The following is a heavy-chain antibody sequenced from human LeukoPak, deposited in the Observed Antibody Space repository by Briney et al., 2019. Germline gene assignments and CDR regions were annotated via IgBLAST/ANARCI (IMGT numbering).Heavy chain of an antibody. V-gene: IGHV3-30*02. D-gene: IGHD6-13*01. Sequence: GGSLRLSCAASGFTFSSYGMHWVRQAPGKGLEWVAFIRYDGSNKYYADSVKGRFTISRDNSKNTLYLQMNSLRAEDTAVYYCAKEGSDSSSWYSRYFDYWGQGTLVTVSS. CDR3: AKEGSDSSSWYSRYFDY. J-gene: IGHJ4*02. CDR2: IRYDGSNK. CDR1: GFTFSSYG.